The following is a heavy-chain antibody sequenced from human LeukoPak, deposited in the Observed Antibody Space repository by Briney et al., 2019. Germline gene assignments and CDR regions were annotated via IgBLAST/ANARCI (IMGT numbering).Heavy chain of an antibody. CDR2: ISAYNGST. J-gene: IGHJ4*02. D-gene: IGHD1-20*01. V-gene: IGHV1-18*01. CDR1: GYTFTSYV. CDR3: ARDNNWAYYFDY. Sequence: GASVKVSCKASGYTFTSYVISWVRQAPGQGLEWMGWISAYNGSTNYAQKVQGRVTMTTDTSTSTAYMELRSLRSDDTAVYYCARDNNWAYYFDYWGQGTLVTVSS.